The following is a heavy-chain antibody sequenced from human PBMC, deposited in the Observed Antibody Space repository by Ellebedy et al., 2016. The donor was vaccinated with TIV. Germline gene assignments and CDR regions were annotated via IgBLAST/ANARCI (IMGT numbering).Heavy chain of an antibody. J-gene: IGHJ4*02. CDR3: AIFPWGTAQGFDY. V-gene: IGHV3-23*01. D-gene: IGHD2-21*02. Sequence: GESLKISXAASGFTFSSYAMSWVRQAPGKGLEWVSAISGSGGSTYYADSVKGRFTISRDNSKNTLYLQMNSLRAEDTAVYYCAIFPWGTAQGFDYWGQGTLVTVSS. CDR2: ISGSGGST. CDR1: GFTFSSYA.